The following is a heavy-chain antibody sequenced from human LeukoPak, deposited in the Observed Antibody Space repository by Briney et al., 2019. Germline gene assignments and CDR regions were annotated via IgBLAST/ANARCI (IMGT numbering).Heavy chain of an antibody. J-gene: IGHJ4*02. V-gene: IGHV3-53*01. D-gene: IGHD6-13*01. CDR1: GFTVSSNY. CDR2: IYSGGST. Sequence: GGSLRLSCAASGFTVSSNYMSWVRQAPGKGPEWVSVIYSGGSTYYADSVKGRFTISRDNSKNTLYLQMNSLRAEDTAVYYCARKMSSSWYFDYWGQGTLVTVSS. CDR3: ARKMSSSWYFDY.